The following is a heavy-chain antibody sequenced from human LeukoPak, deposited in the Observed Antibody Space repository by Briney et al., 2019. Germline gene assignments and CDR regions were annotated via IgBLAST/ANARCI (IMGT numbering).Heavy chain of an antibody. J-gene: IGHJ4*02. D-gene: IGHD5-18*01. CDR3: ARQEYSYGHDY. Sequence: NPSETLSLTCTVSGGSISSSSYYWGWIRQPPGKGLEWIGSIYYSGSTYYNPSLKSRVTISVDTSKNQFSLKLSSVTAADTAVYYCARQEYSYGHDYWGQGTLVTVSS. CDR2: IYYSGST. CDR1: GGSISSSSYY. V-gene: IGHV4-39*01.